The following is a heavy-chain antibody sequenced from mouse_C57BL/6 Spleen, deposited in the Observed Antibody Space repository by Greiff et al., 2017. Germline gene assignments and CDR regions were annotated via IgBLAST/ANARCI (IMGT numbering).Heavy chain of an antibody. D-gene: IGHD2-3*01. V-gene: IGHV1-72*01. CDR2: IDPNSGGT. CDR3: ARAGQIYDGYLYYFDY. CDR1: GYTFTSYW. Sequence: QVQLQQPGAELVKPGASVKLSCKASGYTFTSYWMHWVKQRPGRGLEWIGRIDPNSGGTKYNEKFKSKATLTVDKPSSTAYMQLSSLTSEDSAVSYCARAGQIYDGYLYYFDYWGQGTTLTVAS. J-gene: IGHJ2*01.